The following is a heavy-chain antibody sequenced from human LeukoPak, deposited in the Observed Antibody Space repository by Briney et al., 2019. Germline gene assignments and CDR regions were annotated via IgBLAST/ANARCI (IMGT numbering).Heavy chain of an antibody. V-gene: IGHV3-23*01. CDR2: ISSTGGTA. J-gene: IGHJ4*02. D-gene: IGHD2-15*01. CDR1: GFIFSSYW. Sequence: GGSLRLSCEVSGFIFSSYWMSWVRQAPGKGLEWVSAISSTGGTAYYADSVKGRFTISRDNSKNTLYLQMNSLRAEDTAVYYCAKGVGSFHFDYWGQGTLVTVSS. CDR3: AKGVGSFHFDY.